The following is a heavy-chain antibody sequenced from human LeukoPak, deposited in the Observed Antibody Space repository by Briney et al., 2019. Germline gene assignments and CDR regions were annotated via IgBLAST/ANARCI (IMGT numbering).Heavy chain of an antibody. J-gene: IGHJ4*02. CDR1: GYSFTSYW. D-gene: IGHD1-1*01. CDR2: IYPGDSDT. CDR3: AKLRSPWGIGTKTFFFDF. Sequence: GESLKISCKGSGYSFTSYWIGWVRQMPGKGLEWMGIIYPGDSDTRYSPSFQGQVTISADKSISTAYLQWSSLKASDTAMYYCAKLRSPWGIGTKTFFFDFWGQGTLVHV. V-gene: IGHV5-51*01.